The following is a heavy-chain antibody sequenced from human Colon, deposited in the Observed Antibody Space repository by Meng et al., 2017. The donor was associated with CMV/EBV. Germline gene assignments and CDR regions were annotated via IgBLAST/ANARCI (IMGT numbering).Heavy chain of an antibody. CDR1: GDSISSSSYY. J-gene: IGHJ4*02. Sequence: GSLRLSCTVSGDSISSSSYYWGWLRQPPGRGLEWIASIYEPGSTYYNPSLKSRTTISFDTSKNQFSLRLNSVTAADTAIYYCAKVGLGASTEIYYFDFWGQGALVTVSS. V-gene: IGHV4-39*07. CDR2: IYEPGST. D-gene: IGHD1-26*01. CDR3: AKVGLGASTEIYYFDF.